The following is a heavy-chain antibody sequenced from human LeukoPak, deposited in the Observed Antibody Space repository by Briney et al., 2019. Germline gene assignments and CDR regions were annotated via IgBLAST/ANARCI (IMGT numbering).Heavy chain of an antibody. CDR2: INPNSGET. CDR3: ARASGPIQWLVEFDY. J-gene: IGHJ4*02. D-gene: IGHD6-19*01. V-gene: IGHV1-2*04. Sequence: AAVTVSFMASGYTFTDYYMHWVRQAPGQGLEWMGWINPNSGETNYAQQFQGWVTMTRDTSISTAYMELSRLRSDDTAVYSCARASGPIQWLVEFDYWGQGTLVTVSS. CDR1: GYTFTDYY.